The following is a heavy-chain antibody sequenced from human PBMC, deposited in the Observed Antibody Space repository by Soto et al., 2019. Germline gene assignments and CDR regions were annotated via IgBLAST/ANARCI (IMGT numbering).Heavy chain of an antibody. V-gene: IGHV3-33*01. J-gene: IGHJ4*02. D-gene: IGHD3-22*01. CDR2: IWYDGSNK. CDR3: ARDAPDGSGPFDY. Sequence: QVQLVESGGGVVQPGRSLRLSCAASGFTFSSYGMHWVRQAPGKGLEWVAVIWYDGSNKYYADSVKGRFTISRDNSKNTLYLQMNNLRADDTAVYYCARDAPDGSGPFDYWGQGTLVTVSS. CDR1: GFTFSSYG.